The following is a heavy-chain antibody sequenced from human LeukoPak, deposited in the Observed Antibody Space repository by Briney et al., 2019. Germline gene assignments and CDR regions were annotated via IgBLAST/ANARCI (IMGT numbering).Heavy chain of an antibody. CDR1: GGPISSYY. D-gene: IGHD2-2*01. CDR3: ARNLRGSSTSRNNYYYYYMDV. Sequence: SETLSLTCTVSGGPISSYYWSWIRQPPGKGLEWIGYIYYSGSTNYNPSLKSRVTISVDTSKNQFSLKLSSVTAADTAVYYCARNLRGSSTSRNNYYYYYMDVWGKGTTVTISS. CDR2: IYYSGST. V-gene: IGHV4-59*01. J-gene: IGHJ6*03.